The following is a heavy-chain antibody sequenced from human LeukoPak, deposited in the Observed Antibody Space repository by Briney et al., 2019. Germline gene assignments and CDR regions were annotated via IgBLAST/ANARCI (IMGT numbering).Heavy chain of an antibody. V-gene: IGHV1-24*01. CDR3: ATSNISSSWGDY. D-gene: IGHD6-13*01. CDR2: FDPEGGET. CDR1: GYTLTELS. Sequence: AASVKVSCRVSGYTLTELSMHWVRQAPGKGLEWMGGFDPEGGETIYAQKFQGRVTMTEDTSTDTAYMELSSLRSEDTAVYYCATSNISSSWGDYWGQGTLVTVSS. J-gene: IGHJ4*02.